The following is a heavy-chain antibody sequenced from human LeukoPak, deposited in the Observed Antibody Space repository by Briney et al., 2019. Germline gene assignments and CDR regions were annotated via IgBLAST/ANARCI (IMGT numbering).Heavy chain of an antibody. V-gene: IGHV5-51*01. CDR1: GYSFTSYW. D-gene: IGHD2/OR15-2a*01. Sequence: GESLKISCKGSGYSFTSYWIGWVRQMPGKGLELMGIIYPGDSDTRYSPSFQGQVTISVDKSINTAYLQWSSLKASDSAMYYCARAGYSNRWDGVDYWGQGTLVTVSS. CDR2: IYPGDSDT. J-gene: IGHJ4*02. CDR3: ARAGYSNRWDGVDY.